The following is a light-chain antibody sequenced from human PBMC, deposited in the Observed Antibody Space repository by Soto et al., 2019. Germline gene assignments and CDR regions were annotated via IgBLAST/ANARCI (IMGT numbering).Light chain of an antibody. J-gene: IGKJ1*01. CDR3: QQSYSHPWT. V-gene: IGKV1-39*01. CDR1: QTIRSN. Sequence: DIQITKPQSHLSPSLGDRFTSTFRAIQTIRSNLNWYQQKPGKHPKLLIYAASSLPSGVPSRFSGSGSGTDFTLTISSLQPEDFATYYCQQSYSHPWTFGQGTKVEIK. CDR2: AAS.